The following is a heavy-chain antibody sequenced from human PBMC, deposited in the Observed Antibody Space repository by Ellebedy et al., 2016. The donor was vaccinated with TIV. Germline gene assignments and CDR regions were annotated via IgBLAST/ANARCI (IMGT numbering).Heavy chain of an antibody. J-gene: IGHJ4*02. Sequence: MPSETLSLTCTVSGGSISSSSSSYYLGWNRQAPGWGLEWIGSIYYSGNTYYNPSLESRVTISADTSKNQFSLKMSSVTAADTAIYYCASDDYWGQGTLVIVYS. CDR3: ASDDY. V-gene: IGHV4-39*07. CDR1: GGSISSSSSSYY. CDR2: IYYSGNT.